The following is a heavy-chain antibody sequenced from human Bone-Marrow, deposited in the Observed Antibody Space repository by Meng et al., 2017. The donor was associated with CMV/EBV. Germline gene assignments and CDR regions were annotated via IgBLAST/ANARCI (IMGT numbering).Heavy chain of an antibody. CDR1: GYTFTGYY. CDR3: ARDEGGYSGSYSIWFAP. V-gene: IGHV1-2*02. Sequence: ASVKVSCKASGYTFTGYYMHWVRQAPGQGLEWMGWINPNSGGTNYAQKFQGRVTMTRDTSISTAYMELSRLRSDDTAVYYCARDEGGYSGSYSIWFAPWGQGNLVNVSS. D-gene: IGHD1-26*01. J-gene: IGHJ5*02. CDR2: INPNSGGT.